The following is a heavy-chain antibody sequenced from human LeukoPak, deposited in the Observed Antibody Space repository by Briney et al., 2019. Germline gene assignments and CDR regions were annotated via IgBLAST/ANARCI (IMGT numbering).Heavy chain of an antibody. D-gene: IGHD3-3*01. CDR3: ARGYYDFWSGYYDYYYGMDV. CDR2: IYYSGST. J-gene: IGHJ6*02. CDR1: GGSISSSSYY. Sequence: SETLSLTCTVSGGSISSSSYYWGWIRQPPGKGLEWIGSIYYSGSTYYNPSLKSRVTISVDTSKNQSSLKLSSVTAADTAVYYCARGYYDFWSGYYDYYYGMDVWGQGTTVTVSS. V-gene: IGHV4-39*01.